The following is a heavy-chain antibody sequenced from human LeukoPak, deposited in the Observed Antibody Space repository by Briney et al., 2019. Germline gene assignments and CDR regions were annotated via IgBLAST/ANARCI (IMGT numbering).Heavy chain of an antibody. Sequence: PSETLSLACTVSGYSISSGYFWGWIRQPPGKGLQWIGSIHHSGSTYCNPPLRSRVTISVDTSNNQFSLKLSSVTAADTAVYYCARESRGHERYYYYGMDVWGQGTTVTVSS. CDR1: GYSISSGYF. CDR3: ARESRGHERYYYYGMDV. CDR2: IHHSGST. J-gene: IGHJ6*02. V-gene: IGHV4-38-2*02.